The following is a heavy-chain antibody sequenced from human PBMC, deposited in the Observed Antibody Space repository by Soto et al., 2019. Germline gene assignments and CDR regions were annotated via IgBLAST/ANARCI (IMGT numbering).Heavy chain of an antibody. J-gene: IGHJ4*02. V-gene: IGHV3-72*01. Sequence: ESGGGLVQPGGSLRLSCAASGFTFSDHYMDWVHQAPGKGLEWVGRSRNKANSYSTEYAASVKGRFTISRDESKNSLYLQMNSLKTEDTAVYYCARFSGSYTRGLDYWGQGTLVTVSS. CDR1: GFTFSDHY. D-gene: IGHD1-26*01. CDR3: ARFSGSYTRGLDY. CDR2: SRNKANSYST.